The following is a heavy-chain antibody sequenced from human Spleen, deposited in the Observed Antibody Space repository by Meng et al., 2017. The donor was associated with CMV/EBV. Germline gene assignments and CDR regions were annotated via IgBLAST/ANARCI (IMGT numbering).Heavy chain of an antibody. J-gene: IGHJ4*02. Sequence: QGQLQQWGGGLLKPSETLSLTCAVYGGSFSGYYWSWIRQPPGKGLEWIGEINHSGSTNYNPSLKSRVTISVDTSKNQFSLKLSSVTAADTAVYYCARGKGRSGPWDYWGQGTLVTVSS. CDR2: INHSGST. CDR3: ARGKGRSGPWDY. V-gene: IGHV4-34*01. D-gene: IGHD3-3*01. CDR1: GGSFSGYY.